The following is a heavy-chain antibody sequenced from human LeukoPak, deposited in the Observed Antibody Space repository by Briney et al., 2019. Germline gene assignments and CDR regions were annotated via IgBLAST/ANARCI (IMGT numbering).Heavy chain of an antibody. Sequence: PGGSLRLSCAASGFTFSSYAMHWVRQAPGKGLEWVAVISYDGSNKYYADSVKGRFTISRDNSKNTLYLQMNSLRAEETAVYYCARQGENDAFDIWGQGTMVTVSS. J-gene: IGHJ3*02. V-gene: IGHV3-30*04. CDR3: ARQGENDAFDI. CDR1: GFTFSSYA. CDR2: ISYDGSNK.